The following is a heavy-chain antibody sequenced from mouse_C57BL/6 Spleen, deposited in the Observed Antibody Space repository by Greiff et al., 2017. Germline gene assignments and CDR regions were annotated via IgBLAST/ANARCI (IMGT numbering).Heavy chain of an antibody. J-gene: IGHJ4*01. V-gene: IGHV1-15*01. Sequence: QVQLQQSGAELVRPGASVTLSCKASGYTFTDYEMHWVKQTPVHGLEWIGAIDPETGGTAYNQKFKGKAILTADKSSSTAYMKLRSLTSEDSAVYYCTRPYGYDPYYAMDYWGQGTSVTVSS. CDR3: TRPYGYDPYYAMDY. D-gene: IGHD2-2*01. CDR2: IDPETGGT. CDR1: GYTFTDYE.